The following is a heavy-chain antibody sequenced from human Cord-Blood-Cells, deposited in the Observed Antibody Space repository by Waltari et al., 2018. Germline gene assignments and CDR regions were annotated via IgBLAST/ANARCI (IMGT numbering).Heavy chain of an antibody. CDR3: ASQGRSAAAGTEYFQH. J-gene: IGHJ1*01. D-gene: IGHD6-13*01. Sequence: QVQLQQWGAGLLKPSETLSLTCAVYGGSFSGYYWSWIRQPQGKGLEWIGEINHSGSTNSTPSLKSRVTISVDTSKNQFSLKLSSVTAADTAVYYCASQGRSAAAGTEYFQHWGQGTLVTVSS. CDR2: INHSGST. V-gene: IGHV4-34*01. CDR1: GGSFSGYY.